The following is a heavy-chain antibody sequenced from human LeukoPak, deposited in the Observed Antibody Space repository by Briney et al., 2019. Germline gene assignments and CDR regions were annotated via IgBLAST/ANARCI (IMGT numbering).Heavy chain of an antibody. V-gene: IGHV4-30-4*08. Sequence: SETLSLTCTVSGGSISSSSYYWGWIRQPPGKGLEWIGYIYYSGSTYYNPSLKSRVTISVDTSKNQFSLKLSSVTAADTAVYYCARVSGASYSDDAFDIWGQGTMVTVSS. CDR2: IYYSGST. J-gene: IGHJ3*02. D-gene: IGHD1-26*01. CDR1: GGSISSSSYY. CDR3: ARVSGASYSDDAFDI.